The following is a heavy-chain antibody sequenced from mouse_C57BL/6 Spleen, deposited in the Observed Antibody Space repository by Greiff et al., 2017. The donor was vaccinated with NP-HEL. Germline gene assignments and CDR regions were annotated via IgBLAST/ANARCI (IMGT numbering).Heavy chain of an antibody. CDR1: GYTFTSYW. V-gene: IGHV1-61*01. CDR3: ARVYYDYDGGGDY. Sequence: QVQLQQPGAELVRPGSSVKLSCKASGYTFTSYWMDWVTQRPGQGLEWIGNIYPSDSETHYNQKFKDKATLTVDKSSSTAYMQLSSLTSEDSAVYYCARVYYDYDGGGDYWGQGTTPTVSS. D-gene: IGHD2-4*01. CDR2: IYPSDSET. J-gene: IGHJ2*01.